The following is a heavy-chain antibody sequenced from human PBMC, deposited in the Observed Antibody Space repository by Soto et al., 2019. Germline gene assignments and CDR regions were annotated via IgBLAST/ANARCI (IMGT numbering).Heavy chain of an antibody. CDR1: GFTFSSYS. D-gene: IGHD6-6*01. J-gene: IGHJ4*01. V-gene: IGHV3-48*04. CDR2: IRSSSSTI. CDR3: ARDRERYSSSYSFDY. Sequence: GGSLRLSCAASGFTFSSYSMNWVRQAPGKGLEWVSYIRSSSSTIYYADSVKGRFTVSRDNAKNSLYLQMNSLRAEDTSLYYCARDRERYSSSYSFDYWGHGTLVTVSS.